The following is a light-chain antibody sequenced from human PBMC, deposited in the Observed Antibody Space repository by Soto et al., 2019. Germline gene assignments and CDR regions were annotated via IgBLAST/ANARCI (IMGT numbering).Light chain of an antibody. CDR3: HQYNSWPPGT. CDR2: GAS. Sequence: ETVMTQSPATLSVSPGERATLSCRASQSVSTNLAWYQQKPGQPPRLIIYGASIRATGIPARFSGSGSGTEFTLTISSLQSEDFALYYCHQYNSWPPGTFGQGTKVDI. J-gene: IGKJ2*01. CDR1: QSVSTN. V-gene: IGKV3-15*01.